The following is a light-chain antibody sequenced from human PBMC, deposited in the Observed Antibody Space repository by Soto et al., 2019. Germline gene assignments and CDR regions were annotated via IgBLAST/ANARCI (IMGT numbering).Light chain of an antibody. V-gene: IGKV3-15*01. CDR3: QQYSSRAT. Sequence: EVVLTQSPVTLSLSPGERATLSCRASQSISINLAWYQQKPGQAPRLLIYGASTRATGVPARFSGSGSGTEFTLTISSLQSVDFAVYYCQQYSSRATFGPGTKVDIK. CDR2: GAS. CDR1: QSISIN. J-gene: IGKJ1*01.